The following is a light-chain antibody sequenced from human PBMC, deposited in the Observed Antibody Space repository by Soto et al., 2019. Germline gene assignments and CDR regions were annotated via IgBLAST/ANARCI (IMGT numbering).Light chain of an antibody. CDR3: QQSYNSPQT. J-gene: IGKJ1*01. V-gene: IGKV1-39*01. CDR2: AAS. Sequence: DIQITQSQSSLSASVGDGVSITCRASHTIMTYLNWYQLKPGKPPRLLIYAASSLQSGVPSRFSGSGSGTDFTLTISSLQPEDFATYSCQQSYNSPQTFGQGTKVDIK. CDR1: HTIMTY.